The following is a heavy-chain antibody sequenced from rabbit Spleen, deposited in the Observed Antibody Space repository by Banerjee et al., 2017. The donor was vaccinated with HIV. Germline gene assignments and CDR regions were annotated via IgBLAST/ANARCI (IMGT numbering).Heavy chain of an antibody. V-gene: IGHV1S40*01. D-gene: IGHD4-1*01. J-gene: IGHJ4*01. CDR2: IYSGSSGDT. Sequence: QSLEESGRDLVKPGASLTLTCTASGFSFSSRYYMCWVRQAPGKGLEWIACIYSGSSGDTYYASWAKGRFTISKTSSTTVTLQMTSLTAADTATYFCARETSSGWGVVSYYFSLWGPGTLVTVS. CDR3: ARETSSGWGVVSYYFSL. CDR1: GFSFSSRYY.